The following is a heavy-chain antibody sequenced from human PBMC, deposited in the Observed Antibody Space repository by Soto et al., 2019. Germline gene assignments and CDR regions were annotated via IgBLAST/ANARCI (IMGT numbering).Heavy chain of an antibody. CDR3: AKSHTTSGWYVTPDY. CDR2: ISWNSGSI. Sequence: GGSLRLSCAASGFTFGDYAMQWVRQAPGKGLEWVSAISWNSGSIDYADSVKGRFTISRDNAKNSLYLQMNSLRAEDTALYYCAKSHTTSGWYVTPDYWGPGTRVTVSS. J-gene: IGHJ4*02. CDR1: GFTFGDYA. V-gene: IGHV3-9*01. D-gene: IGHD6-13*01.